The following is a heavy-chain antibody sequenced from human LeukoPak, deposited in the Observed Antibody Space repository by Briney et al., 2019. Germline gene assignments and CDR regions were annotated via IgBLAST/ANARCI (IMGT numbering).Heavy chain of an antibody. CDR2: ISHTGIT. D-gene: IGHD1-14*01. Sequence: SETLSLTCTVSGASITNYYWSWIRQPPGKGLEWIGYISHTGITNYNPSLESRVIISADTSRNQFSLKLTSMTAADTAVYYCARFRSAADHPDSWGQGTLVTVCS. CDR1: GASITNYY. J-gene: IGHJ4*02. CDR3: ARFRSAADHPDS. V-gene: IGHV4-59*01.